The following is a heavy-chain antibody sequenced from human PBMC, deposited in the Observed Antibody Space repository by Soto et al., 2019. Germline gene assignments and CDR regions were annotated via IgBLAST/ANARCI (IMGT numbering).Heavy chain of an antibody. V-gene: IGHV3-15*05. CDR2: IQRNSDGATT. Sequence: EVQLVESGGGFVQPGGSLRVSCVVSGFTFRNAWMAWVRQAPGKGLEWVGRIQRNSDGATTDYAAPVKGRFTISRDESKNTLSLQMNSLKNEDTALYYCTRAATTVTTIDYWGQGTLVPVSS. CDR1: GFTFRNAW. CDR3: TRAATTVTTIDY. J-gene: IGHJ4*02. D-gene: IGHD4-17*01.